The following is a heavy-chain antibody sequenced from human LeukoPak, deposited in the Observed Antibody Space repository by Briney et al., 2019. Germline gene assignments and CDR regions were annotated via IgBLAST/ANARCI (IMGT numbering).Heavy chain of an antibody. CDR2: ISGSGGST. CDR1: GFTFSSYA. D-gene: IGHD3-10*01. V-gene: IGHV3-23*01. J-gene: IGHJ5*02. Sequence: GGSLRLSCAASGFTFSSYAMSWVRQAPGKGLEWVSAISGSGGSTYYADSVKGRFTISRDNSKNTQYLQMNSLRAEDTAVYYCAKGIRFGELFPIDPWGQGTLVTVSS. CDR3: AKGIRFGELFPIDP.